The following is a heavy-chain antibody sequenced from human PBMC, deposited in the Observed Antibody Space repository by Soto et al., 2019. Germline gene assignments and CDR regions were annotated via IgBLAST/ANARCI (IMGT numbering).Heavy chain of an antibody. D-gene: IGHD3-16*01. Sequence: QVQLVESGGGVVQPGTSLRLSCAASGFTFSGNGMHWVRQAPGKGLEWVALISFDGSEQYYADSVQGRFTISRDNSKSRLDLQMNSLRAEDTAIYYCARDINDNAYFDRGQGTLVTVSS. CDR2: ISFDGSEQ. J-gene: IGHJ4*02. CDR1: GFTFSGNG. CDR3: ARDINDNAYFD. V-gene: IGHV3-33*01.